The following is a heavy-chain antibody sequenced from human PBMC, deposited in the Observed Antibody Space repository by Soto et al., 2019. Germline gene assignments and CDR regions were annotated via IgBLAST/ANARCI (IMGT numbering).Heavy chain of an antibody. Sequence: GSLRLSCAASGFTFRIYSMHWVRQSPGKGLEWVAVMWYDGTNKYYGESVKGRFTISRDNSENTLYLQMNSLRVEDTAVYYCARDANFGTTGGSFGIWGHGTLVTVSS. CDR1: GFTFRIYS. V-gene: IGHV3-33*01. CDR3: ARDANFGTTGGSFGI. J-gene: IGHJ3*02. CDR2: MWYDGTNK. D-gene: IGHD4-17*01.